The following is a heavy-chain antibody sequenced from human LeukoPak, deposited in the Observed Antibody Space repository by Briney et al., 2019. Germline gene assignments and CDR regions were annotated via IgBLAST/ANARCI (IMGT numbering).Heavy chain of an antibody. CDR2: ISGSGGST. Sequence: SGESLTLSCTVSGFTFSNFPMNWLRHSPGKGLECVSTISGSGGSTYYAASVKGRFTISRDTSKNTLYLQLNSLRAEDTAVYYCAKMVHTELWLVAFDYWGQGTLVTVSS. V-gene: IGHV3-23*01. J-gene: IGHJ4*02. CDR1: GFTFSNFP. D-gene: IGHD6-19*01. CDR3: AKMVHTELWLVAFDY.